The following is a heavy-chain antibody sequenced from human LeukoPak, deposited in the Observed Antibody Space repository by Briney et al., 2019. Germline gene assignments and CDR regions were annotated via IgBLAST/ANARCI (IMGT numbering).Heavy chain of an antibody. D-gene: IGHD3-16*02. J-gene: IGHJ4*02. Sequence: ASVKVSCKASGYTFTSYGINRVRQATGQGLEWMGWMIPNSGTTGYAQKFQGRVTMTRNTSLSTAYMELHSLTSEDTAVYYCARGGYTSDGNSFDYWGQGTLVTVSS. V-gene: IGHV1-8*02. CDR1: GYTFTSYG. CDR3: ARGGYTSDGNSFDY. CDR2: MIPNSGTT.